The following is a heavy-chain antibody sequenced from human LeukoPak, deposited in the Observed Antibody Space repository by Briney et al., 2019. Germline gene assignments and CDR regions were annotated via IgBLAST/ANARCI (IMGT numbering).Heavy chain of an antibody. V-gene: IGHV3-53*01. Sequence: GGSLRLSCAAAGFTFNNYAMSWVRQAPGKGLEWVSVIYSGGSTYYADSVKGRFTISRDNSKNTLYLQMNSLRAEDTAVYYCARLTTVTWEYYFDYWGQGTLVTVSS. CDR2: IYSGGST. J-gene: IGHJ4*02. CDR3: ARLTTVTWEYYFDY. D-gene: IGHD4-17*01. CDR1: GFTFNNYA.